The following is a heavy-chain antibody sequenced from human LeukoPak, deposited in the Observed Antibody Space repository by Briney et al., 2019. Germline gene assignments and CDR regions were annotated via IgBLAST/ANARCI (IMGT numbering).Heavy chain of an antibody. V-gene: IGHV3-30*18. J-gene: IGHJ1*01. D-gene: IGHD3-22*01. CDR2: ISYDGSNK. CDR3: AKQGTVYYDSSGYYPFDNKYFQH. Sequence: GGSLRLSCAASGFTFSSYGMHWVRQAPGKGLEWVAVISYDGSNKYYADSVKGRFTISRDNSKNTLYLQMNSLRAEDTAVYYCAKQGTVYYDSSGYYPFDNKYFQHWGQGTLVTVSS. CDR1: GFTFSSYG.